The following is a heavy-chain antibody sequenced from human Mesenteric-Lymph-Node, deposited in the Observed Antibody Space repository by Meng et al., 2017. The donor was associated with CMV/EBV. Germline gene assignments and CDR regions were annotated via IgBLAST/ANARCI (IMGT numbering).Heavy chain of an antibody. V-gene: IGHV3-48*03. CDR3: ASYSGSNGGDAFDI. D-gene: IGHD1-26*01. Sequence: LSLTCAASGFTFSSYEMNWVRQAPGKGLEWVSYISSSSSTIYYADSVKGRFTISRDNAENSLHLQMNSLRAEDTAVYYCASYSGSNGGDAFDIWGQGTMVTVSS. J-gene: IGHJ3*02. CDR1: GFTFSSYE. CDR2: ISSSSSTI.